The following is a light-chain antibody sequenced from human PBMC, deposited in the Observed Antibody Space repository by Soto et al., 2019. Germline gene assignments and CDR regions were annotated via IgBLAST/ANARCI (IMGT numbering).Light chain of an antibody. Sequence: AIQMTQSPSSLSASVGDRVTITCRASQGIRNDLGWYQQKPGKAPKLLIYAASSLQSGVPSRFSGSGSGTDFTLTISXXXXXDFATYYCLQDYNYPRTFGQGT. V-gene: IGKV1-6*01. J-gene: IGKJ1*01. CDR1: QGIRND. CDR2: AAS. CDR3: LQDYNYPRT.